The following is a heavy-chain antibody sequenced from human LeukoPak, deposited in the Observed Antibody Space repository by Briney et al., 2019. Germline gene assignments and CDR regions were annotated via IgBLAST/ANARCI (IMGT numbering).Heavy chain of an antibody. CDR2: IYYSGST. D-gene: IGHD2-15*01. CDR3: AGLGGLSRGYCFDY. V-gene: IGHV4-59*08. Sequence: SETLSLTCTVSGGSISSYYWSWIRQPPGKGLEWIGYIYYSGSTNYNPSLKSRVTISVDTSKNQFSLKLSSVTAADTAVYYCAGLGGLSRGYCFDYWGQGNLVTVSS. CDR1: GGSISSYY. J-gene: IGHJ4*02.